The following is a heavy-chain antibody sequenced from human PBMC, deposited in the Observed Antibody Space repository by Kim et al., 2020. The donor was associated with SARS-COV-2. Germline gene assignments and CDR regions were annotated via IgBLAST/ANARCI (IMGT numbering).Heavy chain of an antibody. V-gene: IGHV4-31*03. CDR1: GGSISSGGYY. D-gene: IGHD3-3*01. J-gene: IGHJ4*01. CDR2: IYDSGST. CDR3: ASARITIFGVDSEFDY. Sequence: SESLSLTCPVSGGSISSGGYYWSWIRQHPGKGLEWIGYIYDSGSTYYNSSLKSRVTISVDTSKNQFSLKLSSVTAAETAVYCCASARITIFGVDSEFDY.